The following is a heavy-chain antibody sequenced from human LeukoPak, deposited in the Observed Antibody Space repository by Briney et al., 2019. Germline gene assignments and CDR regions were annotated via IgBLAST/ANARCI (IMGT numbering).Heavy chain of an antibody. CDR3: ARHSLYSSSGQDWYFDL. CDR1: GGSISSSSYY. D-gene: IGHD6-13*01. Sequence: SETLSLTCTVSGGSISSSSYYWGWIRQPPGKGLEWIGSIYYSGSTYYNPSLKSRVTISVDTSKNQFSLKLSSVTAADTAVYYCARHSLYSSSGQDWYFDLWGRGTLVTVSS. V-gene: IGHV4-39*01. J-gene: IGHJ2*01. CDR2: IYYSGST.